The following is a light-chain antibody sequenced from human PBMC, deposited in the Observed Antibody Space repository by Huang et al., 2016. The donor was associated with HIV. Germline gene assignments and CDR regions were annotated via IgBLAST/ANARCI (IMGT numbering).Light chain of an antibody. Sequence: DIQITQSPSSLSASVGDTVIFTCRASQNIKRYLNWYQQEPGKAPKLLISAASNLQSGVPSTFSGSGSGTDFTLTINSLQPEDSATYYCQQSARTPRTFGQGTKLEI. CDR1: QNIKRY. CDR2: AAS. CDR3: QQSARTPRT. V-gene: IGKV1-39*01. J-gene: IGKJ2*01.